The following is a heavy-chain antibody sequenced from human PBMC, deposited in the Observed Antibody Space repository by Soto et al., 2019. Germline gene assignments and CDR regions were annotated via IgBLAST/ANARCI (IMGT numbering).Heavy chain of an antibody. J-gene: IGHJ4*02. D-gene: IGHD6-13*01. CDR1: GFTFSSYW. CDR3: ARVFINWQLAPFDY. V-gene: IGHV3-7*05. Sequence: GGSLRLSCAASGFTFSSYWMSWVRQAPGKGLEWVANIKQDGSEKYYVDSVKGRFTISRDNAKNSLYLQMNSLRAEDTAVYYCARVFINWQLAPFDYWGQGTLVTVSS. CDR2: IKQDGSEK.